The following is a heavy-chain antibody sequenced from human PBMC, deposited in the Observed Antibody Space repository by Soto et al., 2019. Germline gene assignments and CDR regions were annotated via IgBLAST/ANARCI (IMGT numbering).Heavy chain of an antibody. CDR1: ADSISTFY. J-gene: IGHJ4*02. D-gene: IGHD3-22*01. V-gene: IGHV4-59*01. CDR2: VYYTGST. CDR3: ARGRTVRKYVDDSTAYFYFLDY. Sequence: PSETLSLTSTVSADSISTFYWGWIRHTPGKGLEWIGYVYYTGSTNYNHALQGRVNISGDRSKNQFSLKLTSANAAVTAVYYCARGRTVRKYVDDSTAYFYFLDYWGQGTQVTV.